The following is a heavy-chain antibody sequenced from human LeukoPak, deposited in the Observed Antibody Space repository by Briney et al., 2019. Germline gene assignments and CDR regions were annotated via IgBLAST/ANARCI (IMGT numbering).Heavy chain of an antibody. CDR1: GFTFTSYD. Sequence: PGGSLRLSCVASGFTFTSYDMSWVRQAPGKGLEWVSSITSGYSTYYADSVKGRFTISRDNSKNTLYLQMNSMRAEDTAVYYCTKGSHMDAWGKGTTVTVSS. J-gene: IGHJ6*03. CDR3: TKGSHMDA. V-gene: IGHV3-23*01. CDR2: ITSGYST.